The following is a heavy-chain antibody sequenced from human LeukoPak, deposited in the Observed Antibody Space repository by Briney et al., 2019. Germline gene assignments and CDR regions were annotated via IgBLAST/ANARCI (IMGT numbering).Heavy chain of an antibody. D-gene: IGHD5-18*01. V-gene: IGHV3-23*01. Sequence: GGSLRLSCAASGFTFKSYAMGWVRQAPGKGLEWVSTISSSGGTTHYADSVKGRFTISRDNSKHTLDLQMNSLRAEDTAVYYCAKIGNSFDFDYWGQGTLVTVSS. CDR1: GFTFKSYA. J-gene: IGHJ4*02. CDR3: AKIGNSFDFDY. CDR2: ISSSGGTT.